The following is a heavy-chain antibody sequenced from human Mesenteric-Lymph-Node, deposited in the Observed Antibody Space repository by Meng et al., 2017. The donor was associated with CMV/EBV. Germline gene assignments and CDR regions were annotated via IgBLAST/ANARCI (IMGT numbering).Heavy chain of an antibody. CDR1: GVNFDDYA. D-gene: IGHD3-22*01. CDR2: ISWNSGSI. V-gene: IGHV3-9*01. Sequence: GGSLRLSCTASGVNFDDYAMHWVRQAPGKGLEWVSGISWNSGSIGYADSVKGRFTISRDNAKNSLYLQMNSLRAEDTALYYCAKDDYYDSSGALGYWGQGTLVTVSS. CDR3: AKDDYYDSSGALGY. J-gene: IGHJ4*02.